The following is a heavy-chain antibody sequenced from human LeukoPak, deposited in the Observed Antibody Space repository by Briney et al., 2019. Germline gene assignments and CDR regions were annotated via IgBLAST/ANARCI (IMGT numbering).Heavy chain of an antibody. D-gene: IGHD3-3*01. CDR1: GGTFNSYA. CDR2: IIPVFGTT. J-gene: IGHJ6*03. V-gene: IGHV1-69*06. Sequence: SVKVSCKASGGTFNSYAIIWVRQAPGQGLEWMGGIIPVFGTTNYARKLRGRVTLTADKSTRTAYMELSRLRSEYTAVYYGARCSTDVEWLLYYYYYMYVWGKGTTVTVSS. CDR3: ARCSTDVEWLLYYYYYMYV.